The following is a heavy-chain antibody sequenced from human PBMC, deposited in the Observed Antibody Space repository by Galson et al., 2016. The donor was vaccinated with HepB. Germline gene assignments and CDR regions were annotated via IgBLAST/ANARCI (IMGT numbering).Heavy chain of an antibody. D-gene: IGHD3-3*01. V-gene: IGHV3-30-3*01. Sequence: SLRLSCAASGFTFSSYAMHWVRQAPGKGLEWVALISYDGSNKYCADSVKGRFTLSRDNSKNTLYLQMNSLRAEDTAVYYCARGGTPYDFWTTEAFDIWGQGTMVTVSS. CDR3: ARGGTPYDFWTTEAFDI. J-gene: IGHJ3*02. CDR2: ISYDGSNK. CDR1: GFTFSSYA.